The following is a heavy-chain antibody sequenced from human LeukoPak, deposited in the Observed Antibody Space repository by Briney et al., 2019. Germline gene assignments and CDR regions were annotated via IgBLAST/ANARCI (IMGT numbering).Heavy chain of an antibody. V-gene: IGHV1-46*01. CDR1: GYTFTSYY. CDR3: VRGASSIAALNPFWYFDL. CDR2: INPSGGST. J-gene: IGHJ2*01. D-gene: IGHD6-6*01. Sequence: ASVKVSCKASGYTFTSYYMHWVRQGPGQGLEWMGIINPSGGSTSYAQKFQGRVTMTRDTSTNTVYRELSSLRSEDTAVFYCVRGASSIAALNPFWYFDLWGRGTLVTVSS.